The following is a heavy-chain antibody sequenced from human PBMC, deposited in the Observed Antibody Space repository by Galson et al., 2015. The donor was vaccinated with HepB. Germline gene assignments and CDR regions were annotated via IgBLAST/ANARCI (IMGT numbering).Heavy chain of an antibody. V-gene: IGHV3-30*04. CDR1: GFTFSSCA. J-gene: IGHJ4*02. CDR3: APLNTYCQGLIHY. CDR2: ITYDGSNK. Sequence: SLRLSCAASGFTFSSCAMHWVRQAPGKGLEWVAAITYDGSNKFYADSVKGRFTISRDNSKNTLYLQMNSLRPEDTAVYYCAPLNTYCQGLIHYWGQGTLVTVSS. D-gene: IGHD2-15*01.